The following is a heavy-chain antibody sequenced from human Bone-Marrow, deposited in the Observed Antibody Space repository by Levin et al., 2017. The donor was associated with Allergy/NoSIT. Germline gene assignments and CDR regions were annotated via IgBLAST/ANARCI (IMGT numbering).Heavy chain of an antibody. CDR2: ITSSGDST. J-gene: IGHJ4*02. Sequence: GGSLRLSCAASGFTFRHYTMNWVRQAPGKGLEWVSCITSSGDSTYYADSVKGRFTISRDNAKNSLYLQLNRLRDEDTAMYYCARDPARGYYDSSGYSGDHWGQGTLVTVPS. V-gene: IGHV3-48*02. CDR1: GFTFRHYT. CDR3: ARDPARGYYDSSGYSGDH. D-gene: IGHD3-22*01.